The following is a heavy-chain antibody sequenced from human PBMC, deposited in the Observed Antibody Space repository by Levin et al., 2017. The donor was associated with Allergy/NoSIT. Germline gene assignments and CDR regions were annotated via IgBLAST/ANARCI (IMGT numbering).Heavy chain of an antibody. J-gene: IGHJ4*02. Sequence: GGSLRLSCAASGFTFSSYSMNWVRQAPGKGLEWVSAISGSGGSTYYADSVKGRFTISRDNSKNTLYLQMNSLRAEDTAVYYCAKGGVRGPSVYCSGGRCHVDYWGQGTLVTVSS. CDR3: AKGGVRGPSVYCSGGRCHVDY. D-gene: IGHD2-15*01. CDR1: GFTFSSYS. V-gene: IGHV3-23*01. CDR2: ISGSGGST.